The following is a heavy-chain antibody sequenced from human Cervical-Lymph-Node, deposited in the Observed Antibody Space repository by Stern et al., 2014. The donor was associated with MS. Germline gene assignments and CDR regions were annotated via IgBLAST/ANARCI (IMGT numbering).Heavy chain of an antibody. J-gene: IGHJ4*02. CDR1: GGTFGSHA. CDR2: IIPMSAIT. D-gene: IGHD1-7*01. Sequence: VQLVESGAEVKKPGSSVKVSCKASGGTFGSHAMSWVRQAPGQGLEWMGRIIPMSAITNYAQKFQGRATITADTSTNIASIELSSLRSEDTAVYYCATRREETTGITSVWGQGTLVTVSS. CDR3: ATRREETTGITSV. V-gene: IGHV1-69*09.